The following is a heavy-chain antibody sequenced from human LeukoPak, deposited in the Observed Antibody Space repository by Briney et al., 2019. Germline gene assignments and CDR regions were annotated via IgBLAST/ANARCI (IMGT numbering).Heavy chain of an antibody. D-gene: IGHD3-22*01. V-gene: IGHV3-23*01. J-gene: IGHJ4*02. CDR2: ISGSGGST. Sequence: GGSLRLSCAASGFTFSSYAMSWVRQAPGKGLEWVSAISGSGGSTYYADSVKGRFTISRDNSKNTLYLQMNSLRAEDTAVYYCARPYTPYYYDSSGAYWGQGTLVTVSS. CDR3: ARPYTPYYYDSSGAY. CDR1: GFTFSSYA.